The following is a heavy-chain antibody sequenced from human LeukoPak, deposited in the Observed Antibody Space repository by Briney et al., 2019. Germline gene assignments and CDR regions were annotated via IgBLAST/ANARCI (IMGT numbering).Heavy chain of an antibody. J-gene: IGHJ4*02. CDR1: GYSFTSHW. V-gene: IGHV5-51*01. CDR2: IYPADSDT. CDR3: ARAATYFYDSGVYYGGNFDY. Sequence: GESLKISCKGSGYSFTSHWIGWVRQMPGKGPEWMGIIYPADSDTKYSPSFQGQVTISVDKSIATAYLQWSSLKASDTAMYFCARAATYFYDSGVYYGGNFDYWGQGTLVTVSS. D-gene: IGHD3-22*01.